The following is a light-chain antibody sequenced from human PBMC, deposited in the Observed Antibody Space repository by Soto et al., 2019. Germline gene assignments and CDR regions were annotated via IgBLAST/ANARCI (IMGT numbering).Light chain of an antibody. CDR2: DAS. Sequence: DIQMTQSPFTLFASVGYRVTITYRASQSIDSWLAWYQQKPGKAPKLLIYDASSSESGVPSRLSGSGAGTEFTLTIKSLQPDYSASYYCQQYSTQWTFAQGTKVDIK. V-gene: IGKV1-5*01. CDR1: QSIDSW. CDR3: QQYSTQWT. J-gene: IGKJ1*01.